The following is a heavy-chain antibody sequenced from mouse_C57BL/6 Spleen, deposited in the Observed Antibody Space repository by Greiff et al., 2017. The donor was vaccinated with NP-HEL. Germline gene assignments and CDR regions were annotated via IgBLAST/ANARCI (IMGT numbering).Heavy chain of an antibody. Sequence: VQLQQSGAELVKPGASVKLSCKASGYTFTSYWMQWVKQRPGQGLEWIGEIDPSDSYTNYNQKFKGKATLTVDTSSSTAYMQLSSLTSEDSAVYYCERSSGTGYAMDYWGQGTSDTVAS. V-gene: IGHV1-50*01. CDR1: GYTFTSYW. D-gene: IGHD4-1*01. J-gene: IGHJ4*01. CDR3: ERSSGTGYAMDY. CDR2: IDPSDSYT.